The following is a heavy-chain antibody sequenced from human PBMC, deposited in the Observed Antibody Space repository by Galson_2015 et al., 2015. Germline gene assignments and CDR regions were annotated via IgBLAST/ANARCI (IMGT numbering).Heavy chain of an antibody. V-gene: IGHV3-23*01. D-gene: IGHD1-26*01. CDR3: AKDTRVHSGCFPYYFDY. Sequence: SLRLSCATSGFTFSNFAMSWVRQAPGKGPEWVSIITSNAGSTSYADSVKGRFTISRDNSKNTLYLQMSSLRAGDTAVYYCAKDTRVHSGCFPYYFDYWGQGTLVTVSS. CDR1: GFTFSNFA. J-gene: IGHJ4*02. CDR2: ITSNAGST.